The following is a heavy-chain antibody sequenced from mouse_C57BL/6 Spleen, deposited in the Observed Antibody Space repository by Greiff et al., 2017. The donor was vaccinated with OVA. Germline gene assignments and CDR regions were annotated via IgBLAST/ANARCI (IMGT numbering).Heavy chain of an antibody. CDR3: ARGVDNSGCFAY. CDR2: IYPGAGGT. V-gene: IGHV1-82*01. CDR1: GYAFSNSW. J-gene: IGHJ3*01. Sequence: VMLLESGPELVKPGASVTISCKASGYAFSNSWMNWVKQRPGQGLAWIGRIYPGAGGTNYNGKFKGKATLTADKSSSTAYMQRSSLTSEDSAVYFCARGVDNSGCFAYWGQATLVTVSA. D-gene: IGHD3-2*02.